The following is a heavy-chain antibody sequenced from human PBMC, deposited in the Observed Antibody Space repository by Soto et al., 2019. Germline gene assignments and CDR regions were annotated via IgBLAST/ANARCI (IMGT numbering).Heavy chain of an antibody. CDR1: GFTFSDYY. CDR2: ISSSGYTI. D-gene: IGHD4-4*01. CDR3: TRDGKRFNYSRYDSDNFYMDV. V-gene: IGHV3-11*01. Sequence: QVQLVESGGGLVKPGGSLRLSCEASGFTFSDYYMSWIRQAPGKGLEWVSYISSSGYTIYYADSVKGRFTMSRDNAKNSLNLRMDSLRAEYTAVYYCTRDGKRFNYSRYDSDNFYMDVWGKGTPVTVSS. J-gene: IGHJ6*03.